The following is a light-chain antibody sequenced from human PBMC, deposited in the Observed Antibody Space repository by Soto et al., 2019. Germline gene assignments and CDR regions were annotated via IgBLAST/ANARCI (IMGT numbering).Light chain of an antibody. CDR2: DAS. Sequence: EILMTQSPATLSVSPGERATLSCRASQTVESNLAWYQQQPGQAPRLLIYDASIRATDIPARFSGSGSGTEFTLTISNLQSEDFAVYYCQQYNTWPPYTFGQGTKVEIK. V-gene: IGKV3-15*01. J-gene: IGKJ2*01. CDR3: QQYNTWPPYT. CDR1: QTVESN.